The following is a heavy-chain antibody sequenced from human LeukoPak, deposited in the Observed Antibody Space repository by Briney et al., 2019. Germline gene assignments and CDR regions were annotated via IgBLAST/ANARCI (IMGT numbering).Heavy chain of an antibody. Sequence: PGGSLRLSCAASGFTFSTYGMSWVRQAPGKGLEWVSGISGSGGSRFYTDSVKGRFTISRDNSKNTLYLQMNSLRAEDTAVYYCAKGGIVATISAFFDYWGQGTLVTVSS. CDR3: AKGGIVATISAFFDY. CDR1: GFTFSTYG. V-gene: IGHV3-23*01. CDR2: ISGSGGSR. D-gene: IGHD5-12*01. J-gene: IGHJ4*02.